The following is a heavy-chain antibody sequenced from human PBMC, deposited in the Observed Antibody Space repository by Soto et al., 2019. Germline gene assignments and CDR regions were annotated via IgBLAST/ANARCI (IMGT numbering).Heavy chain of an antibody. CDR2: IYYSGST. J-gene: IGHJ4*02. Sequence: QVQLQESGPGLVKPSETLSLTCTVSGGSISSYYWSWIRQPPGKGLEWIGYIYYSGSTNYNPSLKIRVTISVDTSKNQFSLKLSSVTAADTAVYYCARAPYSGYDYGYFDYWGQGTLVTVSS. CDR1: GGSISSYY. D-gene: IGHD5-12*01. V-gene: IGHV4-59*01. CDR3: ARAPYSGYDYGYFDY.